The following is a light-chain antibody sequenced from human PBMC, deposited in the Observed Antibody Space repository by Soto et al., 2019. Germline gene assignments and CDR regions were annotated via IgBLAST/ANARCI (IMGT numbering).Light chain of an antibody. V-gene: IGKV3-20*01. CDR2: SAS. J-gene: IGKJ5*01. Sequence: EIVLTQSPDTLCLSPGERATLSCRASESVTSSHIAWYQQKPGQAPRLLIYSASSRATGIPDRFSGSGSGTDFTLTISTLEPEDFAVYYCQYYGSTRNTFGQGTR. CDR1: ESVTSSH. CDR3: QYYGSTRNT.